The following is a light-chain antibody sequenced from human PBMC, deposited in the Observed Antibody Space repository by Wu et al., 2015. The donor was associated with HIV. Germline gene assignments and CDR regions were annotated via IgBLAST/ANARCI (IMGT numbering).Light chain of an antibody. J-gene: IGKJ4*01. CDR3: QHYNNWPLT. CDR2: DAS. CDR1: QSVSNN. Sequence: EIVMTQSPATLSVSPGERATLSCRASQSVSNNLAWYQQKFGQAPRLLIYDASTRATGIPARFSGSGSGTEFTLTISSLQSEDFAVYYCQHYNNWPLTFGGGTKVE. V-gene: IGKV3-15*01.